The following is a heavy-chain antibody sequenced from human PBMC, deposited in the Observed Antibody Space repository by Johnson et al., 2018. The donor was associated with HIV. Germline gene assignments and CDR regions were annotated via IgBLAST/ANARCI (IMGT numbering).Heavy chain of an antibody. CDR3: ARFDGFITTLRVIGDAFDV. CDR1: GFTFSDYY. V-gene: IGHV3-11*04. CDR2: ISSGGTTI. Sequence: QVQLVESGGGFVKPGGSLRLSCAASGFTFSDYYMSWIRQAPGKGLEWVSYISSGGTTIYYSDSVKGRFTISRDNAKNSLYLQMNSLRAEDTAVYYCARFDGFITTLRVIGDAFDVWGQGTMVTVSS. D-gene: IGHD3-22*01. J-gene: IGHJ3*01.